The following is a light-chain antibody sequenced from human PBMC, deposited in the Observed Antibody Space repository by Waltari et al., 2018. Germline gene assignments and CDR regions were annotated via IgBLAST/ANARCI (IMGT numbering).Light chain of an antibody. Sequence: DIVMTQSPATLSVSPGERATLSCRASQSVGTNLAWYQQGPGQAPRLLLCGSSSRATGIPARFSGSGSGTDFTLTINSLQPEDFALYYCQQYHNWPPWAFGQGTKVEIK. V-gene: IGKV3-15*01. J-gene: IGKJ1*01. CDR3: QQYHNWPPWA. CDR1: QSVGTN. CDR2: GSS.